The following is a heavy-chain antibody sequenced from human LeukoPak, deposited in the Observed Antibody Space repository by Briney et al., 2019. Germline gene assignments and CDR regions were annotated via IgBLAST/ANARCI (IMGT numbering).Heavy chain of an antibody. Sequence: PGGSLRLSCAASGFTFSRFWGSWVRQAPGKGLEWVANIKQDGSEKYYVDSVKGRFTISRDNAKNSLYLQMNSLRAEDTAVFYCARDGTYTDYDPDFDIWGQGTLVTVSS. V-gene: IGHV3-7*04. CDR1: GFTFSRFW. J-gene: IGHJ4*02. D-gene: IGHD5-12*01. CDR3: ARDGTYTDYDPDFDI. CDR2: IKQDGSEK.